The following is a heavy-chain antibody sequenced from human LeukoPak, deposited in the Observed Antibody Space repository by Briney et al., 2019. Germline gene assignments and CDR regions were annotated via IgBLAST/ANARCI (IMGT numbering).Heavy chain of an antibody. CDR1: GYSFTSYW. CDR2: IYPGDSDT. CDR3: ARRRGYSGYESGRVRYYFDY. V-gene: IGHV5-51*01. D-gene: IGHD5-12*01. J-gene: IGHJ4*02. Sequence: GESLKISCKGSGYSFTSYWIGWVRQMPGKGLEWMGIIYPGDSDTRYSPSFQGQVTISADKSISTAYLQWSSLKASDTAMYYCARRRGYSGYESGRVRYYFDYWGQGTLVTVSS.